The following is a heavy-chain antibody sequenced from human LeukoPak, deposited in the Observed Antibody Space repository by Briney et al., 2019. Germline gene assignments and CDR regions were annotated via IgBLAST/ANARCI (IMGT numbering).Heavy chain of an antibody. V-gene: IGHV3-23*01. Sequence: GGSLRLSCAASGFTFSSYAMSWVRQAPGKGLEWVSAISGSGGSTYYVDSVKGRFTISRDNSKNTLYLQMNSLRAEDTAVYYCAKGQLWQKSYYMDVWGKGTTVTVSS. CDR3: AKGQLWQKSYYMDV. D-gene: IGHD5-18*01. CDR2: ISGSGGST. J-gene: IGHJ6*03. CDR1: GFTFSSYA.